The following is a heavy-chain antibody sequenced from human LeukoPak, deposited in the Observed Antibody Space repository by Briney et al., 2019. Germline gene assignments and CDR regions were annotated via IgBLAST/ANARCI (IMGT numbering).Heavy chain of an antibody. CDR2: IKQDGSEK. CDR3: ARDSPDFWSYYYDY. J-gene: IGHJ4*02. D-gene: IGHD3-3*01. Sequence: GGSLRLSCAASGFTFSSYWMSWVRQAPGKGLEWVANIKQDGSEKYYVDSVKGRFTISRDNAKNSLYLQMNSLRAEDTAVYYCARDSPDFWSYYYDYWGQGTLVTVSS. V-gene: IGHV3-7*01. CDR1: GFTFSSYW.